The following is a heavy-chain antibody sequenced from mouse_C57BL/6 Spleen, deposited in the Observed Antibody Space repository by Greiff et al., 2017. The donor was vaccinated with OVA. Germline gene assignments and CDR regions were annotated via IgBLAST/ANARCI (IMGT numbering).Heavy chain of an antibody. Sequence: QVQLKQSGAELVRPGASVTLSCKASGYTFTDYEMHWVKQTPVHGLEWIGAIDPETGGTAYNQKFKGKAILTADKSSSTAYMELRSLTSEDSAVYYCLYGSSYNYYAMDYWGQGTSVTVSS. D-gene: IGHD1-1*01. CDR2: IDPETGGT. J-gene: IGHJ4*01. CDR1: GYTFTDYE. V-gene: IGHV1-15*01. CDR3: LYGSSYNYYAMDY.